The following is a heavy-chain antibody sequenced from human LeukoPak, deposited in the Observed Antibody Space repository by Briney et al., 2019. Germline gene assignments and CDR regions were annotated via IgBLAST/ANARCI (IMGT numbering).Heavy chain of an antibody. CDR1: GYTFTSYY. CDR3: AREGGSGSYSDY. V-gene: IGHV1-46*01. D-gene: IGHD3-10*01. Sequence: ASVKVSCKASGYTFTSYYIHWVRQAPGEGLEWMGIINPSGGSTSYAQKFQGRVTMTRDMSTSTAYMELRSLRSDDTAVYYCAREGGSGSYSDYWGQGTLVTVSS. J-gene: IGHJ4*02. CDR2: INPSGGST.